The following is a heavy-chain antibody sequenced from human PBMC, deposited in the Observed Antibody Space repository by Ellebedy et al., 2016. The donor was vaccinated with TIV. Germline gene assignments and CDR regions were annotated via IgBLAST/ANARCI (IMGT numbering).Heavy chain of an antibody. Sequence: GGSLRLSCAASGFTFSSYAMSWVRQAPGKGLEWVSGISPSDGSTYYADSVKGRFTISRDNSKNTLYLQMNSLNAEDTAIYYCAKAWYSGRYSVDYWGQGTLVTVSS. CDR3: AKAWYSGRYSVDY. J-gene: IGHJ4*02. D-gene: IGHD1-26*01. CDR1: GFTFSSYA. V-gene: IGHV3-23*01. CDR2: ISPSDGST.